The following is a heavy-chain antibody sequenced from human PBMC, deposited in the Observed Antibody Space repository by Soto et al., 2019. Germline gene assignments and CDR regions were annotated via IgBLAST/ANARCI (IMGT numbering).Heavy chain of an antibody. V-gene: IGHV3-49*03. J-gene: IGHJ4*02. CDR2: IRSKAYGGTT. Sequence: GGSLRLSCTASGFTFGDYAMSWFRQAPGKGLEWVGFIRSKAYGGTTEYAASVKGRFTISRDDSKSIAYLQMNSLKTEDTAVYYCTSVRDPRSFDYWGQGTLVAVSS. CDR3: TSVRDPRSFDY. CDR1: GFTFGDYA. D-gene: IGHD3-10*01.